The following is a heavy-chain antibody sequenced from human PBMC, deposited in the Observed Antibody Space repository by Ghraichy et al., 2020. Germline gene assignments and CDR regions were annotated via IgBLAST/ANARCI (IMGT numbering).Heavy chain of an antibody. V-gene: IGHV3-33*01. CDR1: GFTFSSYG. Sequence: SLRLSCAASGFTFSSYGMHWVRQAPGKGLEWVAVIWYDGSNKYYADSVKGRFTISRDNSKNTLYLQMNSLRAEDTAVYYCARDYRDGDSYYYYGMDVWGQGTTVTVSS. J-gene: IGHJ6*02. CDR2: IWYDGSNK. D-gene: IGHD5-24*01. CDR3: ARDYRDGDSYYYYGMDV.